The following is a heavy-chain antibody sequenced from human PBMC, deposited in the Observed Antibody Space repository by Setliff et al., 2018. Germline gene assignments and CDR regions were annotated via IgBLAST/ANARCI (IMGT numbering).Heavy chain of an antibody. CDR3: ARGVYSNPYDY. CDR1: GYIFTSYY. J-gene: IGHJ4*02. V-gene: IGHV1-46*01. CDR2: FNPSGGST. Sequence: GASVKVSCKASGYIFTSYYIHWVRQAPGQGLEWMGLFNPSGGSTKYAEKFQGRVTLTRDTSKSTVYFDLSSLRFEDTAIYYCARGVYSNPYDYWGQGTRGTVSA. D-gene: IGHD4-4*01.